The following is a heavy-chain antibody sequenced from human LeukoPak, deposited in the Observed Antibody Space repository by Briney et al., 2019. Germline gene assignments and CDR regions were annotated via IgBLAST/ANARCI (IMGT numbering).Heavy chain of an antibody. Sequence: PGGSLRLSCAASGFSFSNYWMTWVRQAPGKGLEWVANIKQDGSEKYYVGSVKGRFTISRDNPKNSLYLQMNSLRAEDTAMYFCASHSVGVLPIATFDYWGQGTLVTVSS. V-gene: IGHV3-7*01. CDR1: GFSFSNYW. J-gene: IGHJ4*02. D-gene: IGHD2-2*01. CDR3: ASHSVGVLPIATFDY. CDR2: IKQDGSEK.